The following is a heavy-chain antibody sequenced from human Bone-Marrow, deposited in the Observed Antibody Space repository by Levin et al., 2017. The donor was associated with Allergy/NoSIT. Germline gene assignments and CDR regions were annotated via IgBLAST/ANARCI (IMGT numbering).Heavy chain of an antibody. J-gene: IGHJ4*02. CDR1: GFTFSSYA. CDR3: AKDIGSSWSTGDLDY. CDR2: IRGSGVGT. D-gene: IGHD6-6*01. V-gene: IGHV3-23*01. Sequence: GESLKISCAASGFTFSSYAMSWVRQAPGKGLEWVSGIRGSGVGTYYADSVKGRFTISRENSKNTLYLQMKSLGAEDTAVYYCAKDIGSSWSTGDLDYWGQGTQVTVSS.